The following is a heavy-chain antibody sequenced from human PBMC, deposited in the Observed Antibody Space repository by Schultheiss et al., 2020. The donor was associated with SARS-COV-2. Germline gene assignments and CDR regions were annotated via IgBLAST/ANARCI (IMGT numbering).Heavy chain of an antibody. CDR2: IYYSGST. CDR1: GGSISSGGYY. Sequence: SETLSLTCAVSGGSISSGGYYWSWIRQHPGKGLEWIGYIYYSGSTYYNPSLKSRVTISVDRSKNQFSLKLSSVTAADTAVYYCARITMTTVTTHNWFDPWGQGTLVTVSS. CDR3: ARITMTTVTTHNWFDP. D-gene: IGHD4-17*01. J-gene: IGHJ5*02. V-gene: IGHV4-31*11.